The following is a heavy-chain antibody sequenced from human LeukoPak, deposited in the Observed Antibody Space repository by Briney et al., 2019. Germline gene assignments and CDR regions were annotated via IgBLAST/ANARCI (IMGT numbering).Heavy chain of an antibody. CDR3: ARAPCGGDCYFDY. CDR2: IYSGGST. D-gene: IGHD2-21*01. V-gene: IGHV3-NL1*01. CDR1: GFTFSSYG. J-gene: IGHJ4*02. Sequence: PGGSLRLSCAASGFTFSSYGMHWVRQAPGKGLEWVSVIYSGGSTYYADSVKGRFTISRDNSKNTLYLQMNSLRAEDTAVYYCARAPCGGDCYFDYWGQGTLVTVSS.